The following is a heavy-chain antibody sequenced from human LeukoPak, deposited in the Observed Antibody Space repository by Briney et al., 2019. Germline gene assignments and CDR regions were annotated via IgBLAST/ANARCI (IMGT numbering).Heavy chain of an antibody. CDR3: ARATVTSNYYYYYYMDV. CDR1: GFTFSSYW. Sequence: GGSLRLSCAASGFTFSSYWMSWVRQAPGKGLEWVANIKQDGSEKYYVDSVKGRFTISRDNAKNSLYLQMNSLRAEDTAVYYCARATVTSNYYYYYYMDVWGKGTTVTISS. D-gene: IGHD4-17*01. J-gene: IGHJ6*03. V-gene: IGHV3-7*01. CDR2: IKQDGSEK.